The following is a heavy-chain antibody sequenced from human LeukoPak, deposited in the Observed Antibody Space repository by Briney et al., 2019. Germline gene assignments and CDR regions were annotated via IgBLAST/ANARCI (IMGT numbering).Heavy chain of an antibody. D-gene: IGHD1-26*01. CDR2: ISSSSSYI. V-gene: IGHV3-21*01. CDR3: ARDFGNLGDY. J-gene: IGHJ4*02. CDR1: GFTVSSNY. Sequence: GGSLRLSCAASGFTVSSNYMNWVRQAPGKGLEWVSSISSSSSYIYYADSVKGRFTISRDNAKNSLYLQMNSLRAEDTAVYYCARDFGNLGDYWGQGTLVTVSS.